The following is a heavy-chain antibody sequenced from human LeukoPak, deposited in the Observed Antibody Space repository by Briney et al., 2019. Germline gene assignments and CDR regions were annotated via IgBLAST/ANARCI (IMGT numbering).Heavy chain of an antibody. CDR3: AKSPYDFWIIGRLGFQH. D-gene: IGHD3-3*01. V-gene: IGHV3-23*01. Sequence: GGSLRLSCAASGFTFSSYAMSWVRQAPGKGLEWVSAISGSGGSTYYADSVKGRFTISRDNSKNTLYLQMNSLRAEDTAVYYCAKSPYDFWIIGRLGFQHWGQGTLVTVSS. CDR1: GFTFSSYA. CDR2: ISGSGGST. J-gene: IGHJ1*01.